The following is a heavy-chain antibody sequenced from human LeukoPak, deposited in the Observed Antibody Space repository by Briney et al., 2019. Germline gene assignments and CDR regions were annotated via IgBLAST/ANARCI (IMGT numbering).Heavy chain of an antibody. CDR3: ARTGLGSSSWSSFDY. D-gene: IGHD6-13*01. V-gene: IGHV4-4*07. Sequence: SETLSLTCTVSGGSISSYYWSWIRQPAGKGLEWIGRIYTSESTNYNPSLKSRVTMSVDTSKNQFSLKLSSVTAADTAVYYCARTGLGSSSWSSFDYWGQGTLVTVSS. CDR2: IYTSEST. J-gene: IGHJ4*02. CDR1: GGSISSYY.